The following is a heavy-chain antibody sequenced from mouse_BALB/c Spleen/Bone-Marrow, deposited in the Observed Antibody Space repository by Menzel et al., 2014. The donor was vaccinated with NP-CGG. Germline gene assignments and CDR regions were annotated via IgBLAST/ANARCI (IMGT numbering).Heavy chain of an antibody. CDR1: GYAFTNYL. V-gene: IGHV1-54*01. CDR2: INPGNGGT. D-gene: IGHD2-1*01. CDR3: AREKGKDAMDY. Sequence: VQLQQSGAELVRPGTSVKVSCKASGYAFTNYLRERVKQRPGQGLEWIGAINPGNGGTNYNEKFKGKATLTADKSSSTAYMQLSSLTSDDSAVYFCAREKGKDAMDYWGQGTSVTVSS. J-gene: IGHJ4*01.